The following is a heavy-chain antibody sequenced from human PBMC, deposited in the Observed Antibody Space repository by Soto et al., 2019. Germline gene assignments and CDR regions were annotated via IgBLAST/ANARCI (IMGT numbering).Heavy chain of an antibody. V-gene: IGHV1-2*02. Sequence: ASVKVSCKASGYTFTGYYMHWVRQAPGQGLEWMGWINPNSGGTNYAQKFQGRVTMTRDTSINTAYMELSRLRSDDTAVYYCARDHAPYYDFWSGYRDYGMDVWGQGTTVTVSS. CDR1: GYTFTGYY. CDR2: INPNSGGT. CDR3: ARDHAPYYDFWSGYRDYGMDV. J-gene: IGHJ6*02. D-gene: IGHD3-3*01.